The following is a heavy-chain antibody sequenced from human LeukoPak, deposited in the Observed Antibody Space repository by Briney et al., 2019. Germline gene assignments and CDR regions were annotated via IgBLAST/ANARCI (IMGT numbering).Heavy chain of an antibody. D-gene: IGHD6-13*01. CDR1: GFTVSSNY. J-gene: IGHJ3*02. V-gene: IGHV3-53*01. Sequence: GGSLRLSCAASGFTVSSNYMSWVRQAPGKGLEWVSVIYSGGSTYYADSVKGRFTISRDNSKNTLYLQMNSLRAEDTAVYYCASRVAAAGTLAFDIWGQGTMVTVSS. CDR2: IYSGGST. CDR3: ASRVAAAGTLAFDI.